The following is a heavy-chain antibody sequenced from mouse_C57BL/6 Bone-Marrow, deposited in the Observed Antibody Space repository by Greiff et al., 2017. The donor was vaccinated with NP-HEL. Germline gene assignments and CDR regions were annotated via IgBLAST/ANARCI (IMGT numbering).Heavy chain of an antibody. V-gene: IGHV1-81*01. D-gene: IGHD2-3*01. Sequence: VQLQQSGAELARPGASVKLSCKASGYTFTSYGISWVKQRTGQGLEWIGEIYPRSGNTYYNGKFKGKATLTADKSSSTAYMELRSLTSEDSAVYFCARRWLLRGENFDVWGTGTTVTVSS. CDR1: GYTFTSYG. CDR3: ARRWLLRGENFDV. CDR2: IYPRSGNT. J-gene: IGHJ1*03.